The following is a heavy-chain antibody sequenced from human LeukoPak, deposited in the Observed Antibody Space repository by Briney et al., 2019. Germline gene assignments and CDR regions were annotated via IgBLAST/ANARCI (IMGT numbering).Heavy chain of an antibody. Sequence: GGSVRLSCVASGFTFSENWMHWVRQAPGKGLACVSHINRDGGLTNYADSVKGRFTISRDNARNTVYLQMSSLRVEDTAIYFCAREEHRLAEAGTSAFDLGGQGTLVTVSP. J-gene: IGHJ3*01. CDR1: GFTFSENW. V-gene: IGHV3-74*01. D-gene: IGHD6-13*01. CDR2: INRDGGLT. CDR3: AREEHRLAEAGTSAFDL.